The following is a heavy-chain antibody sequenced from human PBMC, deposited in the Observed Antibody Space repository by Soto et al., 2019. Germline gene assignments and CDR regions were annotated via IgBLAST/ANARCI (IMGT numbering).Heavy chain of an antibody. D-gene: IGHD4-17*01. CDR2: ISSSGSTL. J-gene: IGHJ3*02. Sequence: PGGSLRLSCAASGFTFSSYEMNWVRQAPGKGLEWVSYISSSGSTLYYADSVKGRFTISRDNAKNSLYLQMNSLRAEDTAVYYCARADLFYGDCSWAFDIWGQGTMVTVSS. CDR3: ARADLFYGDCSWAFDI. CDR1: GFTFSSYE. V-gene: IGHV3-48*03.